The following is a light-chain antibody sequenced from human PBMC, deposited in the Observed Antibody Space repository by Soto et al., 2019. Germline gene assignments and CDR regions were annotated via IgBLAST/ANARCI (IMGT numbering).Light chain of an antibody. CDR2: TNT. J-gene: IGLJ1*01. CDR1: SSNVGGNP. V-gene: IGLV1-44*01. Sequence: QSVLTQPPSASGTPGQRVTISCSGSSSNVGGNPVNWYQHVPTTAPKLLIYTNTQRPSGVPDRFSGSKSGTSASLAISGLQSEDKADYYCASWDDSLNGPVFGTGTKLTVL. CDR3: ASWDDSLNGPV.